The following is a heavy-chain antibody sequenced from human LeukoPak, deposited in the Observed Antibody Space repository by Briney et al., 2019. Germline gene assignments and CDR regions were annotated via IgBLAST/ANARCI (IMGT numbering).Heavy chain of an antibody. Sequence: KASETLSLTCAVYGGSFSGYYWSWIRQPPGKGLEWIGEINHSGSTNYNPSLKSRVTISVDTSKNQFSLKLSSVTAADTAVYYCARHRRIAAAVDYWGQGTLVTVSS. CDR3: ARHRRIAAAVDY. D-gene: IGHD6-13*01. CDR2: INHSGST. CDR1: GGSFSGYY. J-gene: IGHJ4*02. V-gene: IGHV4-34*01.